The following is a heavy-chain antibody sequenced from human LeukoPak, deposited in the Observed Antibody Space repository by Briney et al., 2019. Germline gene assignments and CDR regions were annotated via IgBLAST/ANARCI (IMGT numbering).Heavy chain of an antibody. CDR2: IIPIFGTA. V-gene: IGHV1-69*06. D-gene: IGHD4-17*01. CDR3: ARAMGDYDDNWFDP. CDR1: GGTFSSYA. J-gene: IGHJ5*02. Sequence: GASVKVSCKASGGTFSSYAISWVRQAPGQGLEWMGGIIPIFGTANYAQKFQGRVTITADKSTSTAYMELSSLRSEDTAVYYCARAMGDYDDNWFDPWGQGTLVTVSS.